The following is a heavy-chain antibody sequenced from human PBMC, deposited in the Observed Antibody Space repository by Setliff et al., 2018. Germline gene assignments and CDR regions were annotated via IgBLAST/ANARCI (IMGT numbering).Heavy chain of an antibody. D-gene: IGHD3-10*01. V-gene: IGHV4-39*07. CDR2: IHYSGTT. J-gene: IGHJ4*02. CDR3: ARESATIGEFPLYYFDK. CDR1: GASINSGTYY. Sequence: SETLSLTCTVSGASINSGTYYWAWIRQPPGKGPEWIGRIHYSGTTYYNASLKSRVTISLDSSKNQFSLRLSSVTAADAAVYFCARESATIGEFPLYYFDKWGQGIPVTVSS.